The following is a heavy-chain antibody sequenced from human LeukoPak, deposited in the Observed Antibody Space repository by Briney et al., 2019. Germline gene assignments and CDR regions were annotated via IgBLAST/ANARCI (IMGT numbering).Heavy chain of an antibody. V-gene: IGHV1-18*01. Sequence: ASVKVSCKASGYDFTSVGITWVRRAPGQGLEWMGWISPYNGNTRYAQKFQGRVAMTTDTSTTTAYMELRGLRFNDTAVYYYARAGSASGWYLDYWGQGTLVTVSS. D-gene: IGHD6-19*01. J-gene: IGHJ4*02. CDR2: ISPYNGNT. CDR1: GYDFTSVG. CDR3: ARAGSASGWYLDY.